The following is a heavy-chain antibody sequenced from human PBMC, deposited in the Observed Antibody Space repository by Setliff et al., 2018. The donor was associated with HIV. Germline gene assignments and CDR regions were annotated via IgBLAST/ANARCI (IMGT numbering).Heavy chain of an antibody. CDR1: GTSISNYY. D-gene: IGHD3-10*01. CDR2: IYYSGSIT. Sequence: PSETLSLTCTVSGTSISNYYWSWIRQPPGKGLEWIGSIYYSGSITKFNPSLKSRVTISVDRSKNQFSLKLRSVTAADTAVYYCARDTSLVRGRDYWGQGTLVTVSS. V-gene: IGHV4-59*12. J-gene: IGHJ4*02. CDR3: ARDTSLVRGRDY.